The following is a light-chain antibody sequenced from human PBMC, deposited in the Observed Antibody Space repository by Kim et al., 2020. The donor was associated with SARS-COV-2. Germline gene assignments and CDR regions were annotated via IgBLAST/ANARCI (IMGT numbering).Light chain of an antibody. CDR3: QAWDSSTEV. CDR1: KLGDKY. J-gene: IGLJ1*01. CDR2: QDS. Sequence: SGSPGQTASITCSGDKLGDKYACWYQQKPGQSPVLVIYQDSKRPSVIPERFSGSNSGNTATLTISGTQAMDEADYYCQAWDSSTEVFGTGTKVTVL. V-gene: IGLV3-1*01.